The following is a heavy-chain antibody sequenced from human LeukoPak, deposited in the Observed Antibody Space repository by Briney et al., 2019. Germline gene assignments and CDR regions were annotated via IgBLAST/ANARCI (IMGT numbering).Heavy chain of an antibody. CDR2: INSDGSST. CDR3: ASGEFDYYDSIIF. J-gene: IGHJ4*02. V-gene: IGHV3-74*01. CDR1: GFTFSSYA. D-gene: IGHD3-22*01. Sequence: PGGSLRLSCAASGFTFSSYAMSWVRQAPGKGLVWVSRINSDGSSTSYADSVKGRFTISRDNAKKTLYLQMNSLRVEDTAVYYCASGEFDYYDSIIFGGQGTLVTVSS.